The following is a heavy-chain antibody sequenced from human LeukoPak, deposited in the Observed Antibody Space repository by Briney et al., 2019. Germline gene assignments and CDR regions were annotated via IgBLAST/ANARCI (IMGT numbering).Heavy chain of an antibody. CDR3: ARDGVVTMELDF. V-gene: IGHV4-4*07. D-gene: IGHD3-10*01. J-gene: IGHJ4*02. CDR2: IHTSGST. Sequence: SETLSLTCTVSGDSISSYYCSWIRQPPGKGLEWIGRIHTSGSTNYNPSLKSRVTMSVDTSKNQFSLKLSSVTAADTAVYYCARDGVVTMELDFWGQGTLVTVSS. CDR1: GDSISSYY.